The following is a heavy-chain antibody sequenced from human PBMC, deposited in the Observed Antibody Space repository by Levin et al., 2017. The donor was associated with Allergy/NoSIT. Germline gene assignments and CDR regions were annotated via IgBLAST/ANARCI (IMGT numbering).Heavy chain of an antibody. D-gene: IGHD4-17*01. CDR3: ARESARDYGDYVDY. J-gene: IGHJ4*02. V-gene: IGHV1-18*01. CDR2: VSTDTGDT. Sequence: GGSLRLSCKASGYTFTTYSISWMRQVPGQGLEWMGWVSTDTGDTKYSQKFQGRLTMTTDTSTSTVFVELRSLTSDDTALYYCARESARDYGDYVDYWGQGTLVTVSS. CDR1: GYTFTTYS.